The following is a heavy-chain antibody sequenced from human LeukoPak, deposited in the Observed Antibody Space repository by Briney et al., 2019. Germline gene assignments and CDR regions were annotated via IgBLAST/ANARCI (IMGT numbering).Heavy chain of an antibody. V-gene: IGHV3-53*01. CDR3: ARDRHYDFWSGYYTPFNS. Sequence: GGSLRLSCAASGFTVSSNYMSWVRQAPGKGLEWVSVIYSGGSTYYADSVKGRFTISRDNAKNSLYLQINSLRAEDTAVYYCARDRHYDFWSGYYTPFNSWGQGTLVTVSS. CDR2: IYSGGST. J-gene: IGHJ4*02. D-gene: IGHD3-3*01. CDR1: GFTVSSNY.